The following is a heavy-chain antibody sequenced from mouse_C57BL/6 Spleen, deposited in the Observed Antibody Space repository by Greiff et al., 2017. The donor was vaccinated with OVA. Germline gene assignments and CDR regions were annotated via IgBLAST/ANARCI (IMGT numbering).Heavy chain of an antibody. Sequence: DVKLVESGGGLVKPGGSLKLSCAASGFTFSDYGMHWVRQAPEKRLEWVAYISSGSSTIYYADTVKGRFTISRDNAKNTLFLQMTSLRSEDTAMYYSAMPNTVVAKDYAMDDWGQGTSVTVSS. CDR3: AMPNTVVAKDYAMDD. CDR1: GFTFSDYG. J-gene: IGHJ4*01. V-gene: IGHV5-17*01. CDR2: ISSGSSTI. D-gene: IGHD1-1*01.